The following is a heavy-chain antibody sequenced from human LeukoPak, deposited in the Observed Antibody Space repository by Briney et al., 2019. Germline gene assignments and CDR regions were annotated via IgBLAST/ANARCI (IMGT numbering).Heavy chain of an antibody. CDR2: IYPGDSDT. J-gene: IGHJ4*02. CDR3: ARLTFGNSGYHFFDY. V-gene: IGHV5-51*01. CDR1: GYRFTSYW. D-gene: IGHD3-22*01. Sequence: PGESLKISCKGSGYRFTSYWIGWVRQMPGKGLEWMGIIYPGDSDTRYSPSFQGQVTISADKSISTAYLQWSSLKSSDTAMYFCARLTFGNSGYHFFDYWGQGTLVTVSS.